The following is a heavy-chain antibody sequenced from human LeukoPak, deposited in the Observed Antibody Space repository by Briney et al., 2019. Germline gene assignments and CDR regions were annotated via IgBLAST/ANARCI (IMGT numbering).Heavy chain of an antibody. CDR2: ISAYNGNT. CDR3: ARDSGSYQQDY. Sequence: ASVNVSCKASGYTFTSYGISSVRQAPGHGLEWMGWISAYNGNTNYAQKFQGRVTMTTDTSTTTAYMDLRSLRSDDTALYYCARDSGSYQQDYWGQGTLVTVSS. V-gene: IGHV1-18*01. J-gene: IGHJ4*02. D-gene: IGHD1-26*01. CDR1: GYTFTSYG.